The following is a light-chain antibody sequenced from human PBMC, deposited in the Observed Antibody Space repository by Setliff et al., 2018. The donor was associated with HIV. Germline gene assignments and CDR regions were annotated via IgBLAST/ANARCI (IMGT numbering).Light chain of an antibody. Sequence: QSALTQPASVSGSPGQSITISCTGTSSDVGAYNFVSWYQQHPGRAPKLIIYEVSNRPSGVSDRFSGSKSGNTASLSISGLQAEDEADYYCSSYRVTSTLFGTGTKVTVL. CDR3: SSYRVTSTL. CDR1: SSDVGAYNF. CDR2: EVS. J-gene: IGLJ1*01. V-gene: IGLV2-14*01.